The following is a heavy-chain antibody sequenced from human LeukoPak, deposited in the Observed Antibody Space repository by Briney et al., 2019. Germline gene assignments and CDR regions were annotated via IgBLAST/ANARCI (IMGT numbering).Heavy chain of an antibody. J-gene: IGHJ4*02. CDR1: GGSISSSNW. CDR2: IYQGGST. Sequence: PSETRSLTCALSGGSISSSNWWSWVRQPPGKGLEWIGEIYQGGSTNYNASLKSRVTISVDKSKNQVSLKLSSVTAADTAVYYCARDPHSGYDLADYWGQGTLVTVSS. V-gene: IGHV4-4*02. D-gene: IGHD5-12*01. CDR3: ARDPHSGYDLADY.